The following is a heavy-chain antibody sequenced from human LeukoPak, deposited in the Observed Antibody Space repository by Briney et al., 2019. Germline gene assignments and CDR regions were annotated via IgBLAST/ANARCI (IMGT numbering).Heavy chain of an antibody. D-gene: IGHD6-13*01. CDR1: GFTFSSYG. Sequence: GRSLRLSCAASGFTFSSYGMHWVRQAPGKGLEWVAVIWYDGSNRYYADSVKGRFTIFRDNSKNTLYLQMNSLRAEDTAVYYCARDRLKLSYSSTIGDYWGQGTLVTVSS. CDR3: ARDRLKLSYSSTIGDY. V-gene: IGHV3-33*01. J-gene: IGHJ4*02. CDR2: IWYDGSNR.